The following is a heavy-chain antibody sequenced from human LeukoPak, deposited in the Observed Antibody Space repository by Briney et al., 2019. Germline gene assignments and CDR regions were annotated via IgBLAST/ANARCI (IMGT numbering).Heavy chain of an antibody. Sequence: SETLSLTCNVSGGSISSGGYYWSWIRQHPGKGLEWIGYIYYSGSTYYNPSLKSRVTISVDTSKNQFSLKLSSVTAADTAVYYCARIYYDSLTGYVTFDYWGQGTLVTVSS. CDR1: GGSISSGGYY. J-gene: IGHJ4*02. V-gene: IGHV4-31*03. CDR3: ARIYYDSLTGYVTFDY. D-gene: IGHD3-9*01. CDR2: IYYSGST.